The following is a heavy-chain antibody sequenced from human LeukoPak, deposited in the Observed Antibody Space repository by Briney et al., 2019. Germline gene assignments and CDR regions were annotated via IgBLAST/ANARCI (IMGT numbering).Heavy chain of an antibody. CDR3: ARVDYGSGSYSPLFDY. CDR1: GGSISSGGYY. D-gene: IGHD3-10*01. J-gene: IGHJ4*02. V-gene: IGHV4-31*03. CDR2: IYYSGST. Sequence: SRTLSLTCTVSGGSISSGGYYWSWIRQHPGKGLEWIGYIYYSGSTYYNPSLKSRVTISVDTSKNQFSLKLSSVTAADTAVYYCARVDYGSGSYSPLFDYWGQGTLVTVSS.